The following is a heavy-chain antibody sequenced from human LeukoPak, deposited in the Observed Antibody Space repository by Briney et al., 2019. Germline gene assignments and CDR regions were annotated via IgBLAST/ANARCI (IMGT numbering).Heavy chain of an antibody. D-gene: IGHD1-26*01. CDR1: GFTFDDYA. CDR3: AKGPRGRIVGAPFDY. CDR2: ISWNSGSI. J-gene: IGHJ4*02. V-gene: IGHV3-9*01. Sequence: QAGGSLRLSCAASGFTFDDYAMHWVRQAPGKGLEWVSGISWNSGSIGYADSVKGRFTISRDNAKNSLYLQMNSLRAEDTALYYCAKGPRGRIVGAPFDYWGQGTLVTVSS.